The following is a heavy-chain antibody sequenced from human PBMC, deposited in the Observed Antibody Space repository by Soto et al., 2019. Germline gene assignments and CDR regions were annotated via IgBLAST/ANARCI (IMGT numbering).Heavy chain of an antibody. Sequence: EVQLVESGGGLVQPGGSLRLSCAASGFTFSRHSMNWVRQAPGKGLEWVSYISSSTIFYADSVKGRFTISRDNAKNSLYLPMNSLRAEDAAVYYCGRGDSSGWYWGNWFDPWGQGTLVTVSS. V-gene: IGHV3-48*01. CDR2: ISSSTI. J-gene: IGHJ5*02. D-gene: IGHD6-19*01. CDR1: GFTFSRHS. CDR3: GRGDSSGWYWGNWFDP.